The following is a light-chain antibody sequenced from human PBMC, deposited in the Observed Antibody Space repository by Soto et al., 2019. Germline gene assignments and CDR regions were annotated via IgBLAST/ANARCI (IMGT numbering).Light chain of an antibody. CDR3: SSYTSSSPLV. J-gene: IGLJ1*01. CDR1: SSDACGYNY. Sequence: QYVLTQPASVYGSPEQPLTISCTGTSSDACGYNYVSGYQQHPGKAPKLMIYEVSNRPSGVYNRFSGSKSGNTASLTIYGIQAEDEVDYYCSSYTSSSPLVFAKGTKVTVL. CDR2: EVS. V-gene: IGLV2-14*01.